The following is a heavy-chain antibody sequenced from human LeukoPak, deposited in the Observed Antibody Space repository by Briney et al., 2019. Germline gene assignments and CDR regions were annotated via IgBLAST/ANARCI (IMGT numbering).Heavy chain of an antibody. D-gene: IGHD1-26*01. Sequence: GGSLRLSCAASELTFSNYCMTWVRQGPGKGLEWVATIKRDGAETYYVDSVRGRFTISRDNAENSVYLRMNSLRDEDTAVYYCTRGGRNTSYYWYYWGQGTLVTVSS. CDR2: IKRDGAET. CDR1: ELTFSNYC. CDR3: TRGGRNTSYYWYY. J-gene: IGHJ4*02. V-gene: IGHV3-7*01.